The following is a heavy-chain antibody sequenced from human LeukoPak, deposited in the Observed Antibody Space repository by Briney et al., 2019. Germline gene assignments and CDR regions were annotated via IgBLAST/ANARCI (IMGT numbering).Heavy chain of an antibody. Sequence: SETLSLTCPVSGGSISSSSYYWGWIRQPPGKGLEWIGSIYYSGSTYYNPSLKSRVTISVDTSKNQFSLKLSSVTAADTAVYYCARQDYYDSSGYEYFDYWGQGTLVTVSS. D-gene: IGHD3-22*01. CDR1: GGSISSSSYY. J-gene: IGHJ4*02. CDR2: IYYSGST. V-gene: IGHV4-39*01. CDR3: ARQDYYDSSGYEYFDY.